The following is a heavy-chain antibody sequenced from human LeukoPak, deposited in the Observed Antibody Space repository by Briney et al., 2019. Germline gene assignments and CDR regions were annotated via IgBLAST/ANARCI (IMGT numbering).Heavy chain of an antibody. Sequence: PSETLSLTCTVSGDSINSGYYWGWIRQPPGKGLEWIGTIYHSGSTYYNPSLKSRLSISVDMSKNQFSLKLSSVTAADTAVYYCARELFWSGYYLDYWGQGTLXTVSS. V-gene: IGHV4-38-2*02. D-gene: IGHD3-3*01. J-gene: IGHJ4*02. CDR1: GDSINSGYY. CDR3: ARELFWSGYYLDY. CDR2: IYHSGST.